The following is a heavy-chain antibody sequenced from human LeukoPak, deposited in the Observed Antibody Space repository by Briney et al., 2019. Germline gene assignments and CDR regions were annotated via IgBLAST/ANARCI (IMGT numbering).Heavy chain of an antibody. J-gene: IGHJ4*02. Sequence: PGGSLRLSCAASGFTFSSYAMHWVRQAPGKGLEYVSAISSNGGSTYYANSVKGRFTISRDNSKNTLYLQMGSLRAEDMAVYYCARSAQQWLVRSYFDYWGQGTLVTDSS. CDR3: ARSAQQWLVRSYFDY. V-gene: IGHV3-64*01. D-gene: IGHD6-19*01. CDR1: GFTFSSYA. CDR2: ISSNGGST.